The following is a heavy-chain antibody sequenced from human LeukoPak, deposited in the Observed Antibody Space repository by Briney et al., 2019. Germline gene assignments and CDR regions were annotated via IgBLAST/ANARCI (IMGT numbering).Heavy chain of an antibody. CDR3: VRVAFRSNSYISGIDY. CDR2: ISSSSSII. Sequence: GSLSLSCAASGFTFSTHSMNWVRQAPGKGLEWVSYISSSSSIIYYADSVKGRFTISRDNAKNSLYLQMNSLRAEDTAVYYCVRVAFRSNSYISGIDYWGQGTLVTVSS. CDR1: GFTFSTHS. V-gene: IGHV3-48*01. J-gene: IGHJ4*02. D-gene: IGHD1-14*01.